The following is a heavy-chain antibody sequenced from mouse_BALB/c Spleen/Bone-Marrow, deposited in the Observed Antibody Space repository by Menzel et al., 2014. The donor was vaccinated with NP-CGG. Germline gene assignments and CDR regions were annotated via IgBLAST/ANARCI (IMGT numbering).Heavy chain of an antibody. D-gene: IGHD4-1*01. CDR2: IDPANGNT. CDR3: ARWEYYAMDY. Sequence: EVHLVESGAELVKPGASVKLSCTASGLNIKDTYMHWVKQRPEQGLEWIGRIDPANGNTKYDPKFQGKATITADTSSNTAYLQLSSLTSEDTAVYYCARWEYYAMDYWGRGTSVTVSS. CDR1: GLNIKDTY. V-gene: IGHV14-3*02. J-gene: IGHJ4*01.